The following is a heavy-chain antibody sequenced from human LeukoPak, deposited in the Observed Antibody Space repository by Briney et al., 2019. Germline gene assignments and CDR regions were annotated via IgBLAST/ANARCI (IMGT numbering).Heavy chain of an antibody. J-gene: IGHJ4*02. CDR1: GFTFSNYA. V-gene: IGHV3-30*02. Sequence: GGSLRLSCVASGFTFSNYAMHWFRQAPGKGLEWVAFIRYDGGSKYYADSVKGRFTISRDNSKNTLYLQMNSLRAEDSAVYYCAKGDGYSYGAPFDYWGQGTLVTVSS. CDR3: AKGDGYSYGAPFDY. CDR2: IRYDGGSK. D-gene: IGHD5-18*01.